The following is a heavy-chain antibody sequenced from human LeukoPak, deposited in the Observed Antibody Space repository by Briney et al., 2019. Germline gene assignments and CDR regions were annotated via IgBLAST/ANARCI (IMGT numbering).Heavy chain of an antibody. J-gene: IGHJ4*02. CDR1: GASMSNSF. D-gene: IGHD2-15*01. Sequence: SETLSLTCTVSGASMSNSFWSWIRQPAGKGLVWIGRIYSSGRTNYNPSLKSRVTLSIDTSNNQFSLKLTSVTAADTALYYCARAPAGCGGTCSFDYWGQGTLVTVSS. V-gene: IGHV4-4*07. CDR2: IYSSGRT. CDR3: ARAPAGCGGTCSFDY.